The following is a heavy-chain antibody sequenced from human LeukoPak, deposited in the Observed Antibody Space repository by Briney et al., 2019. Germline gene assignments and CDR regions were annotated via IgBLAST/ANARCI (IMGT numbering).Heavy chain of an antibody. CDR2: IYYSGST. D-gene: IGHD3-10*01. J-gene: IGHJ4*02. Sequence: SQTLSLTCTVSGGSISSGGYYWSWIRQHPGKGLEWIGYIYYSGSTYYNPSLKSRVTISVDTSKNQFSLKLSSVTAADTAVYYCTLWFGELLQFDYWGQGTLVTVSS. CDR1: GGSISSGGYY. V-gene: IGHV4-31*08. CDR3: TLWFGELLQFDY.